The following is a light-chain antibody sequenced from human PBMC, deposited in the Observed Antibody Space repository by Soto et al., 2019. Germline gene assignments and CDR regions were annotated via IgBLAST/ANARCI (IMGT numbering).Light chain of an antibody. V-gene: IGKV1-5*01. CDR1: QSISSW. CDR2: AAS. Sequence: DIPMTQSPSTLSASVGDRVIISCRASQSISSWLAWYQQKPGKAPKVLIYAASNLESGVPSRFTGSGSGTEFTLTISSLQPDDFATYYCQQYQSFWTFGQGTKVEIK. CDR3: QQYQSFWT. J-gene: IGKJ1*01.